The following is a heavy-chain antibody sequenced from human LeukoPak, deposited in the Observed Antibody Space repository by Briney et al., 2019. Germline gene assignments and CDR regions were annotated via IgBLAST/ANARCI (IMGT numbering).Heavy chain of an antibody. J-gene: IGHJ4*02. CDR1: GFTFSSYG. CDR2: ISYDGSNK. Sequence: GRSLRLSCAASGFTFSSYGMHWVRQAPGKGLEWVAVISYDGSNKYYADSVKGRFTISRDNSKNTLYLQMNSLRAEDTAVYYCAKVVLEYSSSWYTSYCFDYWAQEPLVPVSS. V-gene: IGHV3-30*18. CDR3: AKVVLEYSSSWYTSYCFDY. D-gene: IGHD6-13*01.